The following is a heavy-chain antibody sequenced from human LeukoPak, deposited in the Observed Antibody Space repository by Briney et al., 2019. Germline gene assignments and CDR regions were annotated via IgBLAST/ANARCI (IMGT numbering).Heavy chain of an antibody. CDR1: GFTFSSYA. CDR3: ARGRSIAARPDAAFDI. J-gene: IGHJ3*02. V-gene: IGHV3-33*08. D-gene: IGHD6-6*01. CDR2: IWYDGSNK. Sequence: GGSLRLSCAASGFTFSSYAMHWVRQAPGKGLEWVAVIWYDGSNKYYADSVKGRFTISRDNSKNTLYLQMNSLRAEDTAVYYCARGRSIAARPDAAFDIWGQGTMVTVSS.